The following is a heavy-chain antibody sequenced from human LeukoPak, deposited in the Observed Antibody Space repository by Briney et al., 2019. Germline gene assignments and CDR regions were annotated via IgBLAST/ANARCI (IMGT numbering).Heavy chain of an antibody. V-gene: IGHV1-24*01. D-gene: IGHD6-19*01. J-gene: IGHJ4*02. CDR1: VYSLSELF. CDR3: ATDRVYRSSGGSWGLFDY. CDR2: FDSNNKKM. Sequence: ASVTVSCKLSVYSLSELFIHWVREAPGARREWMGGFDSNNKKMVHSQKSHGRVTMTEDTSADTAYMELTSLRSEDTAVYSCATDRVYRSSGGSWGLFDYWGQGTLVTVSS.